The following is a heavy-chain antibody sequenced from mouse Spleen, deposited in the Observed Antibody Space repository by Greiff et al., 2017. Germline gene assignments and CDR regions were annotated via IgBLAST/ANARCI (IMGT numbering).Heavy chain of an antibody. D-gene: IGHD4-1*01. Sequence: QVQLQQSGAELAKPGASVKMSCKASGYTFTSYWMHWVKQRPGQGLEWIGYINPSTGYTEYNQKFKDKATLTADKSSSTAYMQLSSLTSEDSAVYYCARCNWDVAMDDWGQGTSVTVSS. J-gene: IGHJ4*01. V-gene: IGHV1-7*01. CDR1: GYTFTSYW. CDR3: ARCNWDVAMDD. CDR2: INPSTGYT.